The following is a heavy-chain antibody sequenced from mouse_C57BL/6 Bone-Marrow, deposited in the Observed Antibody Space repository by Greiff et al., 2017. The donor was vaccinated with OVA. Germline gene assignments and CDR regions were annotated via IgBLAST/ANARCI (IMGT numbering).Heavy chain of an antibody. CDR3: ALYYGSSYLYFDV. CDR1: GYTFTSYW. V-gene: IGHV1-53*01. Sequence: VQLQQPGPELVKPGASVKLSCKASGYTFTSYWMHWVQQRPGQGLEWIGNINPSNGGTNSNEKFKSKATLTVDKSSSTAYMQLSSLTSEYSAFYYCALYYGSSYLYFDVWGTGTTVTVSS. J-gene: IGHJ1*03. CDR2: INPSNGGT. D-gene: IGHD1-1*01.